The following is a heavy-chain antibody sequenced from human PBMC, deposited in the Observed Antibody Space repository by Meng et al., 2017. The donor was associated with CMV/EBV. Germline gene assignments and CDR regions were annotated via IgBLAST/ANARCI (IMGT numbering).Heavy chain of an antibody. J-gene: IGHJ4*02. D-gene: IGHD6-6*01. CDR2: IIPIFGTA. V-gene: IGHV1-69*01. Sequence: CKASGGNFSSYAISWVRQAPGQGLEWMGGIIPIFGTANYAQKFQGRVTITADEPTSTAYMEPSSLRSEDTAVYYCARDLYSSSSVADYWGQGTLVTVSS. CDR1: GGNFSSYA. CDR3: ARDLYSSSSVADY.